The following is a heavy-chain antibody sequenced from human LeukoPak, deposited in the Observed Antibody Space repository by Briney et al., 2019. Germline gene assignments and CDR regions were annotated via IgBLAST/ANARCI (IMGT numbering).Heavy chain of an antibody. J-gene: IGHJ4*02. CDR1: GFIFSFYE. Sequence: GGSLRLSCAASGFIFSFYEMNWVRQAPGKGLEWVSYISSSGSAIYYADSVKGRFTISRDNAENSLYLQMNSLRAEDTAVYYCARDSDWNDGLDYWGQGTLVTVSS. V-gene: IGHV3-48*03. D-gene: IGHD1-1*01. CDR2: ISSSGSAI. CDR3: ARDSDWNDGLDY.